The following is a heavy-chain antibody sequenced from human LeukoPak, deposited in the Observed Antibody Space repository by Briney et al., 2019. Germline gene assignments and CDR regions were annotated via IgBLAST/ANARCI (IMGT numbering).Heavy chain of an antibody. CDR2: ISSSGSNT. CDR3: ARKRITIFGVIKDNCFDP. D-gene: IGHD3-3*01. CDR1: GFTFSSYE. J-gene: IGHJ5*02. Sequence: GGSLRLSCAASGFTFSSYEMNWVRQAPGKGLEWVSYISSSGSNTYYADSVKGRFTISRDNAKNSLYLQMNSLRAEDTAVYYCARKRITIFGVIKDNCFDPWGQGTLVTVSS. V-gene: IGHV3-48*03.